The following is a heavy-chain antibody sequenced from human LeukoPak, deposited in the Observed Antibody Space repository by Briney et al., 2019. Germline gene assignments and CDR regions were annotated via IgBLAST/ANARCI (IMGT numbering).Heavy chain of an antibody. V-gene: IGHV4-34*01. CDR3: ARGASMVRDEYWFDP. CDR1: GGSFSVYY. J-gene: IGHJ5*02. CDR2: INHSGST. D-gene: IGHD3-10*01. Sequence: SETLSLTYAVYGGSFSVYYWSWIRQPPGKGLEWIGEINHSGSTNYNPSLKSRVTISVDTSKNQFSLKLSSVTAADTAVYYCARGASMVRDEYWFDPWGQGTLVTVSS.